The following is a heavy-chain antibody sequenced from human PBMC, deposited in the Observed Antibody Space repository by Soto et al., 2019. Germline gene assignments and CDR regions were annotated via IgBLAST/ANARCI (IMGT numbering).Heavy chain of an antibody. V-gene: IGHV1-46*01. Sequence: ASVKVSCKASGYTFTTYYMHWVRQAPGQGLEWMGIIKPTGGSTNYAQRFQGRVTMTWDTSTSTVYMELSSLRSDDTAVYYCARAPYSSPSLFYDYWGQRTPVTVSS. CDR2: IKPTGGST. J-gene: IGHJ4*02. CDR1: GYTFTTYY. D-gene: IGHD6-6*01. CDR3: ARAPYSSPSLFYDY.